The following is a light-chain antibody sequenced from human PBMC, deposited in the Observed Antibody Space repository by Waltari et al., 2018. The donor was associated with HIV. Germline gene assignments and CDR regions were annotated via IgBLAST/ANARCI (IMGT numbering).Light chain of an antibody. Sequence: DIVMARSPDSLAGSLGEGATSNCKSSQSGLYKFNMKNYLAWYQKKPGQPRKVLIFWASARESGVPDGFSGSGSGTDFTLTISSSQAEDVAVYYWHKYYFIPPPFGEGTRLE. CDR3: HKYYFIPPP. J-gene: IGKJ5*01. CDR1: QSGLYKFNMKNY. V-gene: IGKV4-1*01. CDR2: WAS.